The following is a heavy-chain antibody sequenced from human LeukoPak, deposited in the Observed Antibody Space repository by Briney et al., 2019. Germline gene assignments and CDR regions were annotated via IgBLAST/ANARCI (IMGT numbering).Heavy chain of an antibody. J-gene: IGHJ3*02. CDR3: AKIYDSSGYSDAFDI. D-gene: IGHD3-22*01. Sequence: SETLSLTCTVSGGSISSYYWSWIRQPPGKGLEWIGYIYYSGSTNYNPSLKSRATISVDTSKNQFSLKLSSVTAADTAVYYCAKIYDSSGYSDAFDIWGQGTMVTVSS. V-gene: IGHV4-59*01. CDR2: IYYSGST. CDR1: GGSISSYY.